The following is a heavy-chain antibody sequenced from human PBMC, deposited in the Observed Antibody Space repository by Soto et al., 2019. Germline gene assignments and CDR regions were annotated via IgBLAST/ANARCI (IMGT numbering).Heavy chain of an antibody. Sequence: GGSLRLSCAASGFTFSSYAMSWVRQAPGKGLEWVSAISASGGSTYYADSVKGRFTISRDNSKNTLYLQMNSLRAEDTAVYYCAKPYYGSGSYYNGLDYWGQGTLVTVSS. D-gene: IGHD3-10*01. CDR3: AKPYYGSGSYYNGLDY. V-gene: IGHV3-23*01. CDR1: GFTFSSYA. J-gene: IGHJ4*02. CDR2: ISASGGST.